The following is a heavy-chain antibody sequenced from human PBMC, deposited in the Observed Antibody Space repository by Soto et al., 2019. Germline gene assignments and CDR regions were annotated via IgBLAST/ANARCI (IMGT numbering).Heavy chain of an antibody. Sequence: QVQLVQSGAEVKKPGASVKVSCKASGYTFPSSDINWVRQATGQGLEWRGWMNPNSGNTGYAQKFQGRVTMTSNTSITTAYMDLSSLRSEDTAVYYFAREGVRGMDVWGQGTTVTVSS. CDR2: MNPNSGNT. CDR1: GYTFPSSD. J-gene: IGHJ6*02. V-gene: IGHV1-8*01. CDR3: AREGVRGMDV. D-gene: IGHD3-16*01.